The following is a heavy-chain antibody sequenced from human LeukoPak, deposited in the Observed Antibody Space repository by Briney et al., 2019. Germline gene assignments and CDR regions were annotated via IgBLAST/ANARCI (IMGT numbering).Heavy chain of an antibody. V-gene: IGHV4-39*01. CDR1: GVSISSSSYY. Sequence: TSETLSLTCIVSGVSISSSSYYWGWSRQPPGKGLEWIGSIYYSGSTYYTPSLKSRVTISVDTSKNQFSLKLSSVTAADTAVYYCARANTSLNYYDSSAYYYHDAFDIWGQGTMVTVSS. CDR2: IYYSGST. J-gene: IGHJ3*02. D-gene: IGHD3-22*01. CDR3: ARANTSLNYYDSSAYYYHDAFDI.